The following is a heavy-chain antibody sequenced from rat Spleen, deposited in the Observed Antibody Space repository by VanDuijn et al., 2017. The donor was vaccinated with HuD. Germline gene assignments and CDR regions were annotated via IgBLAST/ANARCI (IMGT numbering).Heavy chain of an antibody. CDR2: ISYDGSST. D-gene: IGHD1-11*01. Sequence: EVQLVESGGGLVQPGRSLKLSCAASGFTFSDYNMAWVRQAPKKGLEWVATISYDGSSTYYRDSVKGRFTISRDNAKSTLYLQMNSLRAEDTATYYCTRTTRDWGQGVMVTVSS. J-gene: IGHJ2*01. CDR3: TRTTRD. V-gene: IGHV5-7*01. CDR1: GFTFSDYN.